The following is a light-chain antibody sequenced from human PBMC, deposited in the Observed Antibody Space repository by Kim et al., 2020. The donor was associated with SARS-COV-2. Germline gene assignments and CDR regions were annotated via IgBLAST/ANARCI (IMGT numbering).Light chain of an antibody. Sequence: QSVLTQPPSVSAAPGQKVTISCSGSSSNIATNYLYWYQQLPGTAPKLLISNNDNRPSGIPDRFSGSKSGASATLAITGLRTGDEANYYCAAWDNSLSVAVFGGGTQLTVL. J-gene: IGLJ2*01. CDR1: SSNIATNY. V-gene: IGLV1-51*01. CDR3: AAWDNSLSVAV. CDR2: NND.